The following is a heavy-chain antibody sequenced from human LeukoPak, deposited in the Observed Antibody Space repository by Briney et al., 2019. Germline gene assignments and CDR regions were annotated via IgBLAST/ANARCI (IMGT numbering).Heavy chain of an antibody. CDR2: INAGNGNT. J-gene: IGHJ4*02. V-gene: IGHV1-3*01. D-gene: IGHD3-10*01. CDR3: ARASTATMVRGDAYFDY. CDR1: GYTFTSYA. Sequence: GASVKVSCKASGYTFTSYAMHWVRQAPGQRLEWMGWINAGNGNTKYSQKFQGRVTITRDTSASTVYMELSSLRSEDTAVYYCARASTATMVRGDAYFDYWGQGTLVTVSS.